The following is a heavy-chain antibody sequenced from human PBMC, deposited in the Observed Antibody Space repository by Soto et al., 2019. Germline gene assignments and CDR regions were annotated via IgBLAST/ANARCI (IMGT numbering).Heavy chain of an antibody. CDR1: GFTFSSYA. D-gene: IGHD2-2*01. CDR2: ISGSGGST. CDR3: PKGVRSSTGCSAHMPQRFDSGMDV. Sequence: EVQLLESGGGLVQPGGSLRLSCAASGFTFSSYAMSWVRQAPGKGLEWVSAISGSGGSTYYADSVKGRFTISRDNSKNTLYLQKISLRTVDTAVYECPKGVRSSTGCSAHMPQRFDSGMDVWGQGAAVADSS. V-gene: IGHV3-23*01. J-gene: IGHJ6*02.